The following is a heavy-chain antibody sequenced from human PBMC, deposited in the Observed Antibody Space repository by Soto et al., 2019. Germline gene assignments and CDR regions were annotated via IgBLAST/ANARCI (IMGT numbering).Heavy chain of an antibody. CDR1: GYTFLSYG. V-gene: IGHV1-18*03. Sequence: ASVKVSCKASGYTFLSYGITWVRRAPGQGLEWMGWIRAYNGKTNYAQNFQGRVTMTTDTSTSTAYMELTGLRSDDMAVYYCARVAFNGVVISNYYGMDVWGQGTTVTVSS. J-gene: IGHJ6*02. CDR3: ARVAFNGVVISNYYGMDV. CDR2: IRAYNGKT. D-gene: IGHD3-3*01.